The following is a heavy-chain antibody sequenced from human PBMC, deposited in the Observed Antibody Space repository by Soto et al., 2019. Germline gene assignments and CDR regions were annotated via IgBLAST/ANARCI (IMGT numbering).Heavy chain of an antibody. V-gene: IGHV4-59*08. J-gene: IGHJ4*02. CDR1: GGSISSYY. CDR3: ARRWGSAADY. D-gene: IGHD2-15*01. CDR2: IYYSGST. Sequence: PSETLSLICSVSGGSISSYYWSWIRQPPGKGLEWIGYIYYSGSTNYNPSLKSRVTISVDTSKNQFSLKLSSVTAADTAVYYCARRWGSAADYWGQGTLVTVS.